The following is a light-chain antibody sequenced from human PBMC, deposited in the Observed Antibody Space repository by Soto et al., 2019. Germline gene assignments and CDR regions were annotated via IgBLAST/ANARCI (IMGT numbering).Light chain of an antibody. J-gene: IGKJ2*01. CDR3: QQYNNWPHT. V-gene: IGKV3-15*01. CDR2: GTS. Sequence: EIVMTQSPATLSVSPGERATLSCRASQSVSSKLACFQQKPGQAPRLLIYGTSTRATGIPARFSGSGSGTEFTLTISSLQSEDFAVYYCQQYNNWPHTFGQGTKLEIK. CDR1: QSVSSK.